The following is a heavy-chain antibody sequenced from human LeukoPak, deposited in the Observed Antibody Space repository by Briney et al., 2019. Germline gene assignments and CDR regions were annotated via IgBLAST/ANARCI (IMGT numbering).Heavy chain of an antibody. V-gene: IGHV1-69*05. Sequence: SXXVSCKASGGTFSSYAISWVRQAPGQGLEWMGGIIPIFGTANYAQKFQGRVTITTDESTSTAYMELSSLRSEDTAVYYCASITIFGVGPRSYWYFDLWGRGTLVTVSS. CDR1: GGTFSSYA. J-gene: IGHJ2*01. CDR3: ASITIFGVGPRSYWYFDL. CDR2: IIPIFGTA. D-gene: IGHD3-3*01.